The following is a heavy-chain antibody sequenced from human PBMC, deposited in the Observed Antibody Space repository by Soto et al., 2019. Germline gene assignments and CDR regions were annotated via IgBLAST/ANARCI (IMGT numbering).Heavy chain of an antibody. J-gene: IGHJ5*02. V-gene: IGHV6-1*01. CDR3: ARHPERIAQIGWFDP. D-gene: IGHD6-13*01. Sequence: PSETLSLTCAISGDSVSSNTAAWNWIRQSPSRGLEWLGRTYYRSKWYNDYAVSVKSRITINPDTSKNQFSLHLNSVTPEDTAVYYCARHPERIAQIGWFDPWGQGTLVTVSS. CDR1: GDSVSSNTAA. CDR2: TYYRSKWYN.